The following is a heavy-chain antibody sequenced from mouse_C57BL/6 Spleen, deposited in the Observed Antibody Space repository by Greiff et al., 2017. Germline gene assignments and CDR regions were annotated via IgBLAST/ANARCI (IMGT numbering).Heavy chain of an antibody. CDR1: GYTFTSYW. J-gene: IGHJ3*01. Sequence: QVQLQQPGAELVRPGSSVQLSCKASGYTFTSYWMDWVKQRPGQGLELIGNIYPSDSETHYNQKFKDKATLTVDKSASTAYMQLSSLTSEDSAVFYCARRDYDWGGRFAYWGQGTLVTVSA. V-gene: IGHV1-61*01. D-gene: IGHD2-4*01. CDR3: ARRDYDWGGRFAY. CDR2: IYPSDSET.